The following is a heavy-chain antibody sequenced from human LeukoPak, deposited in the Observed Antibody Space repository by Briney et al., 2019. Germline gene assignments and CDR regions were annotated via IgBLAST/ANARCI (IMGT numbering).Heavy chain of an antibody. D-gene: IGHD2-15*01. Sequence: SETLSLTCTVSGGSISSGSYWWSWIRQHPEKGLEWIGYVSYSGSTYYNPSLKSRVSISVDTSKNQLSLTLTSVTAADTAVYYCARGHRSSSAYHCNAMDVWGQGTTVTVSS. V-gene: IGHV4-31*03. CDR3: ARGHRSSSAYHCNAMDV. CDR2: VSYSGST. CDR1: GGSISSGSYW. J-gene: IGHJ6*02.